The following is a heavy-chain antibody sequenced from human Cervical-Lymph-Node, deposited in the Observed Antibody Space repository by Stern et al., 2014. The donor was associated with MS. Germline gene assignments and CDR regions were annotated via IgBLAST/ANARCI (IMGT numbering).Heavy chain of an antibody. J-gene: IGHJ4*02. CDR1: GFTFSNYT. CDR3: ARARRGFDY. Sequence: EVQLVESGGGLVKPGGSLRLSCAVSGFTFSNYTMNWVRQAPGKGLEGVSSISSSSAYIYYANSVRGRFTISRDNAKNLLYLQMNSLRAEDTAVYYCARARRGFDYWGQGTLVIVSS. CDR2: ISSSSAYI. V-gene: IGHV3-21*06.